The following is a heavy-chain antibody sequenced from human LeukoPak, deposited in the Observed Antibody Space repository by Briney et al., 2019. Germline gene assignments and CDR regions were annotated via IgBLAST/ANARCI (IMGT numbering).Heavy chain of an antibody. D-gene: IGHD6-19*01. V-gene: IGHV4-61*01. CDR2: IYYSGST. CDR1: GGSISSGSYY. Sequence: TSETLSLTCTVSGGSISSGSYYWSWIRQPPGKGLEWIGYIYYSGSTNYNPSLKSRVTISVDTSKNQFSLKLSSVTAADTAVYYCARIMLAVAGKGDWFDPWGQGTLVTVSS. CDR3: ARIMLAVAGKGDWFDP. J-gene: IGHJ5*02.